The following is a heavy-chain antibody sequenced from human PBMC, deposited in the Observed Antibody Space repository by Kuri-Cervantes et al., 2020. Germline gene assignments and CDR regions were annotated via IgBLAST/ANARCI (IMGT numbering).Heavy chain of an antibody. D-gene: IGHD6-19*01. CDR3: ARDPMRPSGWYSGSPDY. J-gene: IGHJ4*02. Sequence: GESLKISCAASGFTFSSYGMHWVRQAPGKGLEWVAVIWYDGSNKYYADSVKGRFTISRDNAKNSLDLQMNSLRAEDTAVYYCARDPMRPSGWYSGSPDYWGQGTLVTVSS. CDR2: IWYDGSNK. V-gene: IGHV3-33*08. CDR1: GFTFSSYG.